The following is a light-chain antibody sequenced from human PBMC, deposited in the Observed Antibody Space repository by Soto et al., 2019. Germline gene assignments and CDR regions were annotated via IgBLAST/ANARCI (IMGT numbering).Light chain of an antibody. CDR1: QSVSSSY. Sequence: EIVLTQSPGTLSLSPGERATLSCRASQSVSSSYLAWYQQKPGQAPRLLIYGASSRATGIADRFSGSGSGTDITLTISRREPEDVAVYYCQQYGSAPWTVGQGTKVEIK. V-gene: IGKV3-20*01. CDR2: GAS. CDR3: QQYGSAPWT. J-gene: IGKJ1*01.